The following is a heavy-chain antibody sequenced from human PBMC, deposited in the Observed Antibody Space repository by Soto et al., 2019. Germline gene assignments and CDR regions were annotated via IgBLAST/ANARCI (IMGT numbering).Heavy chain of an antibody. CDR2: IYPGDSDT. V-gene: IGHV5-51*01. J-gene: IGHJ5*02. CDR1: GDSFTSYW. Sequence: GESLKISCKGSGDSFTSYWIGWVRQMPGKGLEWMGIIYPGDSDTRYSPSFQGQVTISADKSISTAYLQWSSLKASDTAMYYCARGGSCSSTSCYPRWFDPWGQGTLVTVSS. D-gene: IGHD2-2*01. CDR3: ARGGSCSSTSCYPRWFDP.